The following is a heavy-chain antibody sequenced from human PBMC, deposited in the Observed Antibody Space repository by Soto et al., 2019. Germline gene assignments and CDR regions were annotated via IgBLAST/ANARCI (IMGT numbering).Heavy chain of an antibody. J-gene: IGHJ4*02. D-gene: IGHD5-12*01. CDR3: KRDVVAHSPPGADY. CDR1: GFTFSSYP. CDR2: IKAAGGDT. V-gene: IGHV3-23*01. Sequence: EVQLLGSGGGLVRPGGSLRLSCAGSGFTFSSYPMSWVRQAPGKGPEWVAAIKAAGGDTYYADSVKGRFTISRANFHAILYLQMNSLTAEDTAMYYCKRDVVAHSPPGADYWCQGNLVTVSS.